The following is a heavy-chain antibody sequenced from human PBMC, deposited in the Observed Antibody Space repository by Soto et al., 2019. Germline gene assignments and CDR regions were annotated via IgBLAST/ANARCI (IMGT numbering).Heavy chain of an antibody. CDR2: IYHSGST. J-gene: IGHJ4*02. D-gene: IGHD6-13*01. V-gene: IGHV4-4*02. CDR3: ARAAMGGSSWPFDY. CDR1: CRPLRSNHW. Sequence: QVHLQESGTGLVEPSGPLSLTRALSCRPLRSNHWWWCVRQPPEEALEWIGEIYHSGSTNYNPSLKSRVTISVDKSKNQFSLKLSSVTAADTAVYYCARAAMGGSSWPFDYWGQGTLVTVSS.